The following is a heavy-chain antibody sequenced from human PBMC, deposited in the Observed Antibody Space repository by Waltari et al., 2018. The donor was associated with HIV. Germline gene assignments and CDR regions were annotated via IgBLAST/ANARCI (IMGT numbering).Heavy chain of an antibody. CDR1: GCFISGSPYY. CDR3: MRRDDCISGHCPFDY. D-gene: IGHD2-15*01. V-gene: IGHV4-39*01. Sequence: QLQLQESGPGLVRPSETLSLTCTVSGCFISGSPYYWGWIRQTPERGLEWIGSIKYSGNTFYKSSLKSRATMSIDTSKNQFSLRLNSLTAADTAVYYCMRRDDCISGHCPFDYWGQGILVTVSS. J-gene: IGHJ4*02. CDR2: IKYSGNT.